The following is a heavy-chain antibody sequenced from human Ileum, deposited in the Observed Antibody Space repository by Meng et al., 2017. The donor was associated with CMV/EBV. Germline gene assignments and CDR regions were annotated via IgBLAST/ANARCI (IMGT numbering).Heavy chain of an antibody. V-gene: IGHV4-59*01. CDR1: DAFTSPYF. CDR2: LCHDGHT. J-gene: IGHJ4*01. Sequence: QRQDAATRQVRPSESLFLPGMLSDAFTSPYFRNLIRPSRVRVQGWVGFLCHDGHTHSNPSLKGRLAMSLDTSKSQLSLRLMSVTAADTAIYYCARWGNAVRGFDYWGRGALVTVSS. D-gene: IGHD7-27*01. CDR3: ARWGNAVRGFDY.